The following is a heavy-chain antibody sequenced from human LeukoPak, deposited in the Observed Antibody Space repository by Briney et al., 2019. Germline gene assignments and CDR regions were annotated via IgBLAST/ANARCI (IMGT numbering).Heavy chain of an antibody. CDR3: ARDESPYCSGGSCTRFDS. D-gene: IGHD2-15*01. CDR1: GFTFSSYW. CDR2: IKQGGGEK. V-gene: IGHV3-7*05. J-gene: IGHJ4*02. Sequence: PGGSLRLSCAASGFTFSSYWMSWVRQAPGKGLEWVANIKQGGGEKYYVDSVKGRFTISRDNAKNSLYLQMNSLRAEDTAVYYCARDESPYCSGGSCTRFDSWGQGTLVTVSS.